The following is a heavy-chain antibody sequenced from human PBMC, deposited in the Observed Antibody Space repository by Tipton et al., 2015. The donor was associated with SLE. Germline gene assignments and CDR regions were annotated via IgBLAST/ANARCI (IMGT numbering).Heavy chain of an antibody. D-gene: IGHD5-18*01. CDR2: ISGSGAST. V-gene: IGHV3-23*01. J-gene: IGHJ4*02. CDR1: GFTFSSYA. Sequence: SLRLSCAASGFTFSSYAMSWVRQAPGKGLVWVSGISGSGASTYYADSVKGRFTISRDNSKNTLYLQLNSLRAEDTAVYYCAKDLIQRGYSYELDYWGQGTLVTVSS. CDR3: AKDLIQRGYSYELDY.